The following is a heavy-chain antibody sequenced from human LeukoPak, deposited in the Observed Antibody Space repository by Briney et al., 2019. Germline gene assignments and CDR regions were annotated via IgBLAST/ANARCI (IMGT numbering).Heavy chain of an antibody. CDR2: ITSSSDTI. CDR3: ARFDRRGWYHVGD. Sequence: SGGSLRLSCAASGFTFSSYTMNWVRQAPGKGLECISYITSSSDTIYYADSVEGRFTTSRDNAKKSLYLQMNSLRAEDTAVYYCARFDRRGWYHVGDGGQEHLVPVSS. J-gene: IGHJ4*02. V-gene: IGHV3-48*01. CDR1: GFTFSSYT. D-gene: IGHD6-19*01.